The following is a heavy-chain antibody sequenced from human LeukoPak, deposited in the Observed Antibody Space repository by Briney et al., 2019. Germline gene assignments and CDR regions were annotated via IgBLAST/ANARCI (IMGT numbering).Heavy chain of an antibody. CDR2: ISYDGSSK. J-gene: IGHJ6*02. CDR1: GFTFSSYA. V-gene: IGHV3-30*14. Sequence: GGSLRLSCAASGFTFSSYAMHWARQAPGKGLEWVAVISYDGSSKYYADSVKGRFTISRDNSINALYLQMNSLRAEDTAVYYCARDTVTPDYYYYGMDVWGQGTTVTVSS. D-gene: IGHD4-17*01. CDR3: ARDTVTPDYYYYGMDV.